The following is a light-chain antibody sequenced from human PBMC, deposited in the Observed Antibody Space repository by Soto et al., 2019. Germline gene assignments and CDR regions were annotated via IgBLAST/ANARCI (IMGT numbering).Light chain of an antibody. CDR3: QQRSNWPPALT. Sequence: EIVLTQSPATLSLSPGERATLSCRASQSVSSYLAWYQQKPGQAPRLLIYDASNRATGIPARFSGSGSGTDFTLTISRLEPEDFAVYYCQQRSNWPPALTFRGGTKVEI. CDR2: DAS. J-gene: IGKJ4*01. V-gene: IGKV3-11*01. CDR1: QSVSSY.